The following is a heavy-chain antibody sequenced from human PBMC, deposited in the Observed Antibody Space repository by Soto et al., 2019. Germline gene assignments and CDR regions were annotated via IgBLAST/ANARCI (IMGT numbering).Heavy chain of an antibody. J-gene: IGHJ5*02. CDR2: IRNRANSYST. CDR1: GFIFSDRY. D-gene: IGHD3-10*01. Sequence: EVQLVESGGGLVQTGGSLRLSCAASGFIFSDRYMDWVRQTPGKGLEWLGRIRNRANSYSTEYAASVRGRFTISRDDSNNLLYLHMSSLKTEDTAVYYCATIDMVEKFDPRGQGILVTVSS. CDR3: ATIDMVEKFDP. V-gene: IGHV3-72*01.